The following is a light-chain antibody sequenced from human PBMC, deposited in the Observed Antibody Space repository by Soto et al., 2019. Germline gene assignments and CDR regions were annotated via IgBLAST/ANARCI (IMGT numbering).Light chain of an antibody. Sequence: DIQMTQSPSSLSASVGDRVTITCRASQSISSYLNWYQQKPGKAPKLLIYAASSLQSGVPSRFSGSGSGTDLTLTISSLQPEDFATYYCQQSYSTLALTFGGGTKVDI. CDR2: AAS. CDR1: QSISSY. V-gene: IGKV1-39*01. CDR3: QQSYSTLALT. J-gene: IGKJ4*01.